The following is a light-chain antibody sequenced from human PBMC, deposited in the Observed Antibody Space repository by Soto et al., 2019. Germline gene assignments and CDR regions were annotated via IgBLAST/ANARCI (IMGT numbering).Light chain of an antibody. CDR3: NSYTSSNTDV. CDR1: SSDVGSYNR. V-gene: IGLV2-18*02. Sequence: QSVLTQPPSVSGSPGQSVTISCTGTSSDVGSYNRVSWYQQPPGTAPKLMIYEVSNRPSGVPDRFSGSKSGNTASLTISGLQPEDEADYYCNSYTSSNTDVXGTGTKLTV. CDR2: EVS. J-gene: IGLJ1*01.